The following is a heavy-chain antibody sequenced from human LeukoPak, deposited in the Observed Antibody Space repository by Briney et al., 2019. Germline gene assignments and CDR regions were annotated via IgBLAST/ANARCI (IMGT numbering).Heavy chain of an antibody. D-gene: IGHD2-2*01. CDR1: GFTFSTNW. J-gene: IGHJ4*02. V-gene: IGHV3-74*01. Sequence: GGSLRLSCAASGFTFSTNWMHWVRQGAGKGLVWVSRINTDGSITIYGDSVKGRFTISRDNAKNTLYLQMNSLRAEDTAVYYCVRGVGTNWGQGTLVTVSS. CDR2: INTDGSIT. CDR3: VRGVGTN.